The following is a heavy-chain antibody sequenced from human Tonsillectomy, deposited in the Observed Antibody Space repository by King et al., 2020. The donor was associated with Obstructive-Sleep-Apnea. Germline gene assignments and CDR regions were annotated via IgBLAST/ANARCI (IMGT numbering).Heavy chain of an antibody. CDR3: ATGGPYAFDF. J-gene: IGHJ3*01. D-gene: IGHD3-16*01. CDR1: GITFSSYS. Sequence: DVQLVESGGGLLQPGGSLILSCAAAGITFSSYSMNWVRQAPGKGLEWVSYISSSTGTIYYADSGKGRVTIPRDNAKNSLYLQMNSLRAEDTVVYYCATGGPYAFDFWGRGTMVTVSS. CDR2: ISSSTGTI. V-gene: IGHV3-48*04.